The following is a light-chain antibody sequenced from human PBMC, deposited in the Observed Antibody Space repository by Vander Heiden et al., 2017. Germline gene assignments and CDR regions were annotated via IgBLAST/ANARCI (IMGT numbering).Light chain of an antibody. Sequence: QSLLTQPPSVSGAPGQTGIISCTGSSSNIGADYDVHWYQHLPGTAPKLLIYGNTLRASGVPDRFSGSKSATSASLAITGLQAEDEADYYCQSFDSGLGVIFGGGTRLTV. J-gene: IGLJ2*01. CDR3: QSFDSGLGVI. V-gene: IGLV1-40*01. CDR1: SSNIGADYD. CDR2: GNT.